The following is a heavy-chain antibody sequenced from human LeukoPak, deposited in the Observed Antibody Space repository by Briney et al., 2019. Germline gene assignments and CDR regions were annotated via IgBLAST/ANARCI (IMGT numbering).Heavy chain of an antibody. J-gene: IGHJ3*02. CDR3: TRDVRAYCGGDCYSPDAFDI. CDR1: GFTFGDYA. Sequence: GGSQRLSCTASGFTFGDYAMSWFRQAPGKGLEWVGFIRSKAYGGTTEYAASVKGRFTISRDDPKSIAYPQMNSLKTEDTAVYYCTRDVRAYCGGDCYSPDAFDIWGQGTMVTVSS. CDR2: IRSKAYGGTT. V-gene: IGHV3-49*03. D-gene: IGHD2-21*02.